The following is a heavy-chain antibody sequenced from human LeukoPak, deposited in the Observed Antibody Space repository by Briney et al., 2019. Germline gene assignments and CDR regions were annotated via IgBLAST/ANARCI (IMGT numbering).Heavy chain of an antibody. J-gene: IGHJ4*02. CDR1: GFTFSSYS. V-gene: IGHV3-21*04. CDR2: ISSSSSYI. Sequence: GGSLRLSCAASGFTFSSYSMNWVRQAPGKGLEWVSSISSSSSYIYYADSVKGRFTISRDNAKNTLYLQMNSLRAEDTAVYYCAKDPGYYDSPLYWGQGTLVTVSS. CDR3: AKDPGYYDSPLY. D-gene: IGHD3-22*01.